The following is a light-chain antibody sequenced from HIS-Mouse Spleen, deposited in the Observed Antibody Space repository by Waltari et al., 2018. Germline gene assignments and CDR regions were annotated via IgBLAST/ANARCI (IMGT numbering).Light chain of an antibody. CDR1: SSDVGGYNY. CDR2: DVS. CDR3: SSYTSSSTYV. Sequence: QSALTQPASVSGSPGQSITIPCPGTSSDVGGYNYVPWYPQHPGKAPKLMIYDVSNRPSGVSNRFSGSKSGNTASLTISGLQAEDEADYYCSSYTSSSTYVFGTGTKVTVL. V-gene: IGLV2-14*03. J-gene: IGLJ1*01.